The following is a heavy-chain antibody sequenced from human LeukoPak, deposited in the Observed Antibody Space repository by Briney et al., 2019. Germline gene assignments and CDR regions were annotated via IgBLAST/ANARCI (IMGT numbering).Heavy chain of an antibody. CDR2: ISYSGST. CDR3: ARSHRYCSGGSCYEDAFHI. D-gene: IGHD2-15*01. CDR1: GGSISSDY. Sequence: SETLSLTCTVSGGSISSDYWTWIRQPPGKRLEWIGYISYSGSTSYNPSLKSRVTISADTSKNQFSLKLRSVTAADTAVYYCARSHRYCSGGSCYEDAFHIWGQGTMVTVSS. J-gene: IGHJ3*02. V-gene: IGHV4-59*08.